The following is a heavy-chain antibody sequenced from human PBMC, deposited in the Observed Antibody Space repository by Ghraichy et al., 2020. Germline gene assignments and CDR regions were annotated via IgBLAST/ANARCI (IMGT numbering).Heavy chain of an antibody. CDR1: GFTFSSYS. J-gene: IGHJ6*02. CDR2: ISSSSSYI. CDR3: ATTVAHYYYYGMDV. Sequence: GESLNISCAASGFTFSSYSMNWVRQAPGKGLEWVSSISSSSSYIYYADSVKGRFTISRDNAKNSLYLRMNSLRAEDTAVYYCATTVAHYYYYGMDVWGQGTTVTVSS. D-gene: IGHD4-23*01. V-gene: IGHV3-21*01.